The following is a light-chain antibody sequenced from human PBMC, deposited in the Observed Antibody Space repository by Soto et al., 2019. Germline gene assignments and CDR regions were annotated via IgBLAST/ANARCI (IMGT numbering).Light chain of an antibody. CDR2: AAS. Sequence: IRVTQSPSSLSASVGHRVTITCRASQDSSSYLAWYQQKPGKAPTLLIYAASTRQSGVPSRFSGSGFGTDFTLTISSLQAEDFAIYYCQQLGSYPSTFGEGTKVDIK. V-gene: IGKV1-9*01. CDR1: QDSSSY. J-gene: IGKJ4*01. CDR3: QQLGSYPST.